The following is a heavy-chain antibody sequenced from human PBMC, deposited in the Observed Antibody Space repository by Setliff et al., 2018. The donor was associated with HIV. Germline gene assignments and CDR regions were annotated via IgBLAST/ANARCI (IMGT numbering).Heavy chain of an antibody. J-gene: IGHJ4*02. V-gene: IGHV1-18*01. CDR1: GYTLTSYE. CDR3: ARRSAGSYYEYFEY. D-gene: IGHD1-26*01. Sequence: ASVKVSCKASGYTLTSYEINWVRQATGQGLEWMGWISAYNGNTNYEQKFQGRVTMTTDTSTSTAYMELRSLRSDDTAVYYCARRSAGSYYEYFEYWGQGTQVTVSS. CDR2: ISAYNGNT.